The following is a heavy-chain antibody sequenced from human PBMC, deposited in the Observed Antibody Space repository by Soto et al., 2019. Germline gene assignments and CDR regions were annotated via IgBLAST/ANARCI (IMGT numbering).Heavy chain of an antibody. CDR2: ISGSRTST. CDR1: GFTFSSYA. D-gene: IGHD3-10*01. CDR3: AKDPSSGFAMENYFDY. V-gene: IGHV3-23*01. Sequence: VQLSGSGGGLVQPGGSLRLSCAASGFTFSSYAMSWVRQAPGKGLEWVSAISGSRTSTYYADSVKGRFTISRDNSKNTLYLQMNSLRAEDTAVYYCAKDPSSGFAMENYFDYWGQGTLVTVSS. J-gene: IGHJ4*02.